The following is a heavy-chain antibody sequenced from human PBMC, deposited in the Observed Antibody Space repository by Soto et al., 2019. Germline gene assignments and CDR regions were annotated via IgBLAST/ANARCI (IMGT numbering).Heavy chain of an antibody. Sequence: GASVKVSCKASGGTFSSYAISWVRQAPGQGLEWMGGIIPILGTANYAQKFQGRVTITADESTSTAYMELSSLRSEDTAVYYCARAYDILTGPLFGPWGQGTLVTVSS. D-gene: IGHD3-9*01. CDR2: IIPILGTA. V-gene: IGHV1-69*13. J-gene: IGHJ5*02. CDR3: ARAYDILTGPLFGP. CDR1: GGTFSSYA.